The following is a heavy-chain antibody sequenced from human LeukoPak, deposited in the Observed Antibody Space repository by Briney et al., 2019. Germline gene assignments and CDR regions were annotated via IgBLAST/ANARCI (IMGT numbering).Heavy chain of an antibody. J-gene: IGHJ5*02. CDR3: ARGGDTMIGRLDWFDP. Sequence: SETLSLTCTVSGGSISSYCWSWIRQPPGKGLEWIRYIYYSGSTNYNPSLKSRVTISVDTSKNQFSLKLSSVTAADTAVYYCARGGDTMIGRLDWFDPWGQGTLVTVSS. V-gene: IGHV4-59*01. CDR1: GGSISSYC. CDR2: IYYSGST. D-gene: IGHD3-22*01.